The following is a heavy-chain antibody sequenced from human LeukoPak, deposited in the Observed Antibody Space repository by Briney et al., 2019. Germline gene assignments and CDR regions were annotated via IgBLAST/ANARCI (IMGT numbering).Heavy chain of an antibody. D-gene: IGHD1-26*01. CDR3: ASAFNSGSHDAFDI. V-gene: IGHV1-18*01. CDR1: GGTFSSYT. J-gene: IGHJ3*02. Sequence: ASVKVSCKASGGTFSSYTITWVRQAPGQGLEWMGWISAYNGNTNYAQKLQGRVTMTTDTSTSTANMELSRLRSDDTAVYYCASAFNSGSHDAFDIWGQGTMVTVSS. CDR2: ISAYNGNT.